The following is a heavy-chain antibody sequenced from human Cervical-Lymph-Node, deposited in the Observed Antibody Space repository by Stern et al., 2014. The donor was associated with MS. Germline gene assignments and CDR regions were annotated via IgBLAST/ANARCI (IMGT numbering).Heavy chain of an antibody. J-gene: IGHJ4*02. CDR1: GYTFTYYA. Sequence: VQLLQSGAEVKKPGASVNVSCKTSGYTFTYYAISWIRQAPGQGLEWGGWISPYNGNTNFVQKLQGRVAMTTDTSTSTAYMELRSLRSDDTAVYYCARDDDYTRRAIDYWGQGTLVTVSS. CDR2: ISPYNGNT. D-gene: IGHD4-11*01. CDR3: ARDDDYTRRAIDY. V-gene: IGHV1-18*01.